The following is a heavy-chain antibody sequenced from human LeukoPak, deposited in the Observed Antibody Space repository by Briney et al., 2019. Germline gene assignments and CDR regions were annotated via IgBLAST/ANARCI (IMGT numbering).Heavy chain of an antibody. Sequence: GGSLRLSCAASGCTFSSYSMNWVRQAPGKGLEWVSYISSSSSTIYYADSVKGRFTISRDNAKNSLYLQMNSLRDEDTAVYYCARDKRGSSGDISTDYWGQGTLVTVSS. D-gene: IGHD3-22*01. J-gene: IGHJ4*02. CDR3: ARDKRGSSGDISTDY. CDR2: ISSSSSTI. V-gene: IGHV3-48*02. CDR1: GCTFSSYS.